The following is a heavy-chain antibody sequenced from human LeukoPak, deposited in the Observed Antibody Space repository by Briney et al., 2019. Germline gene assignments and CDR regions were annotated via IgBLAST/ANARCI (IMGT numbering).Heavy chain of an antibody. CDR1: GGTFNNSA. CDR2: IMPLFRTA. J-gene: IGHJ5*02. Sequence: GASVKVSCKTSGGTFNNSAISWVRQAPGQGLELLGGIMPLFRTAGYAQKFQGRVTITKDESTRTVYLELTSLTSDDTAVYYCARDVHGDYGSGWFDPWGQGTLVSVSS. D-gene: IGHD4-17*01. V-gene: IGHV1-69*05. CDR3: ARDVHGDYGSGWFDP.